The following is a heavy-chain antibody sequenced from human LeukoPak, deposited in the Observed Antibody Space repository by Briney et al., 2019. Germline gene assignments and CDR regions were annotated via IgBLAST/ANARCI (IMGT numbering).Heavy chain of an antibody. V-gene: IGHV3-30*02. CDR1: GFTFSSYG. Sequence: GGSLRLSCAASGFTFSSYGMHWVRQAPGKGLEWVAFIRYDGSNKYYADSVKGRFTISRDNSKNSLYLQMNSLRVEDTAVYYCARDAYGSGFGDYFDYWGQGTLVTVSS. J-gene: IGHJ4*02. CDR2: IRYDGSNK. D-gene: IGHD3-10*01. CDR3: ARDAYGSGFGDYFDY.